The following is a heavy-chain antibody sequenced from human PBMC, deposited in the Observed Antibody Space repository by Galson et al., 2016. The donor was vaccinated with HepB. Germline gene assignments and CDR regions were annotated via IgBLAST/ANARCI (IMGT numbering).Heavy chain of an antibody. V-gene: IGHV3-23*01. Sequence: SLRLSCAVSGFTFSGYAMSWVRQAPGKGLEWVSTISANSLSTYYADSVKGRFVISRDNAKNILYAQMNSMRTDDTAVYYCAKMREMATSKRALDYWGQGTLVTVSS. CDR3: AKMREMATSKRALDY. CDR2: ISANSLST. J-gene: IGHJ4*02. D-gene: IGHD5-24*01. CDR1: GFTFSGYA.